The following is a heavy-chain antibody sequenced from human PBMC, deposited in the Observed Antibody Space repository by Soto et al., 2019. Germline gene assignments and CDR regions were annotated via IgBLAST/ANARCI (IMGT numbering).Heavy chain of an antibody. CDR1: GGSLSSYP. J-gene: IGHJ6*03. D-gene: IGHD2-8*02. V-gene: IGHV1-69*02. CDR3: ARPTGGHDAGGNYMDV. CDR2: IIPIVGLT. Sequence: QVQLLQSGSEVKKPGSSVKVSCRASGGSLSSYPVTWVRQAPGQGLEWMGRIIPIVGLTNYAQKFQGRVTITADKYTSTAYMELSSLRSDDTAVYYCARPTGGHDAGGNYMDVWGKGTTVSVSS.